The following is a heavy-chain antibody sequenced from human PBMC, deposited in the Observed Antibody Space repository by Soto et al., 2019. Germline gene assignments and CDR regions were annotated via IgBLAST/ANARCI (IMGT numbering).Heavy chain of an antibody. D-gene: IGHD3-16*02. CDR1: GFSLSTSGVG. J-gene: IGHJ4*02. CDR2: IYWNDDK. CDR3: AHRRGLRLGTEVSAFFDY. V-gene: IGHV2-5*01. Sequence: GSGPTLVNPTQTLTLTCTFSGFSLSTSGVGVGWIRQPPGKALEWLALIYWNDDKRYSPSLKSRLTITKDTSKNQVVLTMTNMDPVDTATYYCAHRRGLRLGTEVSAFFDYWGQGTLVTVSS.